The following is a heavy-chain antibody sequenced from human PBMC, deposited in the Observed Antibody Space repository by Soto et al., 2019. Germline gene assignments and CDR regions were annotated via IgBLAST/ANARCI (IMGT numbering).Heavy chain of an antibody. Sequence: ASVKVSCKASGYTFTTYYIHWVRQAPGQGLEWMGVINPAVGSTGFAQNIQDRFTMTKDTSTSTVYMELRSLKPEDTAVYYCARRDMTPRSPCTDLGQGTLLAVCS. CDR2: INPAVGST. D-gene: IGHD2-15*01. V-gene: IGHV1-46*01. J-gene: IGHJ4*02. CDR1: GYTFTTYY. CDR3: ARRDMTPRSPCTD.